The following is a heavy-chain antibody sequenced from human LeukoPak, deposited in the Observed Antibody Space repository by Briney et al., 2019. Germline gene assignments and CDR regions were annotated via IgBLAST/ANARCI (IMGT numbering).Heavy chain of an antibody. CDR2: IIPIFGTA. V-gene: IGHV1-69*13. Sequence: SVKVSCKASRGTFSSYAISWVRQAPGQGLEWMGGIIPIFGTANYAQKFQGRVTITADESTSTAYMELSSLRSEDTAVYYCATVYCSGGSCYRALDYWGQGTLVTVSS. D-gene: IGHD2-15*01. J-gene: IGHJ4*02. CDR1: RGTFSSYA. CDR3: ATVYCSGGSCYRALDY.